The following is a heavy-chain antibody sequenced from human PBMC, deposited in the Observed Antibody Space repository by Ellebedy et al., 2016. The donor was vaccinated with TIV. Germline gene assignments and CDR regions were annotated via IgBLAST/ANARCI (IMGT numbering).Heavy chain of an antibody. CDR1: GFNFRSYA. CDR2: VSDSGGDT. CDR3: TPDSRDY. D-gene: IGHD2-2*01. J-gene: IGHJ4*02. Sequence: GGSLRLSXAASGFNFRSYAMSWVRQAPGKGLEWVSSVSDSGGDTYYADSVKGRFTISRDNSKNTLYLQMNSLRAEDAALYYCTPDSRDYWGQGTLVTVSS. V-gene: IGHV3-23*01.